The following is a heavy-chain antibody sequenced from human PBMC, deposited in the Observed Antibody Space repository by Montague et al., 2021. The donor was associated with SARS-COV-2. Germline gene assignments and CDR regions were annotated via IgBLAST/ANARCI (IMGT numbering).Heavy chain of an antibody. Sequence: SETLSLTCAVYGGSFSGYYWSWIRQPPGKGLEWIGEINHSGSTNYNPSLKSRVTISVDTSKNQFSLKLSSVTAADTAVYYCAGVRYYGSETSLGMDVWGQGTTVTVSS. V-gene: IGHV4-34*01. CDR2: INHSGST. D-gene: IGHD3-10*01. CDR3: AGVRYYGSETSLGMDV. J-gene: IGHJ6*02. CDR1: GGSFSGYY.